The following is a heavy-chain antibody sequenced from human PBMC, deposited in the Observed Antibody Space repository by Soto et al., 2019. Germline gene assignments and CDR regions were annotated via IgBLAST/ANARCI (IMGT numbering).Heavy chain of an antibody. Sequence: SVKVSCKASGGTFSSYAISWVRQAPGQGLEWMGGIIPIFGTANYSQKFQGRVTITADESTSTAYMELSSLRSEDTAVYYCARGRSTGYSKDFDYWGQGTLVTVSS. CDR3: ARGRSTGYSKDFDY. D-gene: IGHD6-13*01. CDR2: IIPIFGTA. CDR1: GGTFSSYA. V-gene: IGHV1-69*13. J-gene: IGHJ4*02.